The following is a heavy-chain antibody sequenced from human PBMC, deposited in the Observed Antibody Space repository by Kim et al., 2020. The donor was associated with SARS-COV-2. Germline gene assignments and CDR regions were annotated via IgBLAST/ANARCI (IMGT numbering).Heavy chain of an antibody. V-gene: IGHV1-2*02. Sequence: ASVKVSCKASGYTFTAYYIHWVRQAPGQGPEWMGWVNPNSGDTNYAQKFQGRVTMTRDTSISAAYMELRSLRADDTAVYYCAGGKDDPSWGQGTPVTVSS. D-gene: IGHD3-16*01. CDR2: VNPNSGDT. J-gene: IGHJ5*02. CDR3: AGGKDDPS. CDR1: GYTFTAYY.